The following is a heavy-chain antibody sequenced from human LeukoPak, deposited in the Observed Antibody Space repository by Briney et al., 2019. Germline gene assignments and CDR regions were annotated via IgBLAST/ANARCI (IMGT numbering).Heavy chain of an antibody. Sequence: SETLFLNCTGSWGSIHKYFRSWERPPPRAGTEGIGYIYYSGSTNYNPSLKSRVTISVDTSKNQFSLKLSSVTAADTAVYYCARTATHTVRPIYYFDYWGQGTLVTVSS. CDR2: IYYSGST. CDR3: ARTATHTVRPIYYFDY. D-gene: IGHD4-11*01. V-gene: IGHV4-59*01. CDR1: WGSIHKYF. J-gene: IGHJ4*02.